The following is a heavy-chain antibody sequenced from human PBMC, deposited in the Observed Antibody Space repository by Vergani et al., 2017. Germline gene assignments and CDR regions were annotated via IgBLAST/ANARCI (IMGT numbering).Heavy chain of an antibody. V-gene: IGHV5-51*03. D-gene: IGHD6-13*01. J-gene: IGHJ2*01. Sequence: EVQLVQSGAEVKQPGESLKISCKGSGYSFTSYWIGWVRQMPGKGLEWMWIIYPGDSDTRYSPSFQGQVTISADKSISTAYLQWSSLKASDTAMYYCARSYSSSWYNWYFDLWGRGTLVTVSS. CDR2: IYPGDSDT. CDR1: GYSFTSYW. CDR3: ARSYSSSWYNWYFDL.